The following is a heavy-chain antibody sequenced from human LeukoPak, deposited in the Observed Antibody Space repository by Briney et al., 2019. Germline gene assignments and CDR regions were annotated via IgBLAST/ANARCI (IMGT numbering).Heavy chain of an antibody. J-gene: IGHJ4*02. CDR2: ISSSSSYI. D-gene: IGHD6-13*01. V-gene: IGHV3-21*01. CDR3: AKDHEYSSSWFAY. CDR1: GFTFSSYS. Sequence: GGSLRLSCAASGFTFSSYSMNWVRQAPGKGLEWVSSISSSSSYIYYTDSVKGRFTISRDNAKNSLYLQMNSLRAEDTAVYYCAKDHEYSSSWFAYWGQGTLVTVSS.